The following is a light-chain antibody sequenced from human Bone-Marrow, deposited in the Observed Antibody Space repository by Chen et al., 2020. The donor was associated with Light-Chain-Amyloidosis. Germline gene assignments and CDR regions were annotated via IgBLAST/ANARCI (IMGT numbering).Light chain of an antibody. V-gene: IGLV2-8*01. J-gene: IGLJ1*01. Sequence: QYALTQPPSASGSPGQSVTISCTGTTSDVGGYDYVSWYQQHPGKAPKLLIYRVSKRPSGVPGRFSASKSGTTASLTVSGLQADDEADYYCTSYAGSDNLGVFGTGTTVTVL. CDR3: TSYAGSDNLGV. CDR1: TSDVGGYDY. CDR2: RVS.